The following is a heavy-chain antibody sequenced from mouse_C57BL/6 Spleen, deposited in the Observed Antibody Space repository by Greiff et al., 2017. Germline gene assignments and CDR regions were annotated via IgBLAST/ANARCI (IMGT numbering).Heavy chain of an antibody. V-gene: IGHV1-9*01. CDR3: ANLWSNYFDY. D-gene: IGHD1-1*02. Sequence: QVQLQQSGAELMKPGASVKLSCKATGYTFTGYWIEWVKQRPGHGLEWIGEILPGSGSNNSNEKFKGKATFTADTSSNTAYMQLSSLTTEDSAIYYCANLWSNYFDYWGQGTTLTVSS. CDR1: GYTFTGYW. J-gene: IGHJ2*01. CDR2: ILPGSGSN.